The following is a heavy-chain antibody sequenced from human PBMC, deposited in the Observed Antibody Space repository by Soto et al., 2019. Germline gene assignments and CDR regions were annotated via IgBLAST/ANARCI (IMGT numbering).Heavy chain of an antibody. J-gene: IGHJ5*02. CDR2: VYHSGSS. V-gene: IGHV4-30-4*03. D-gene: IGHD2-2*01. Sequence: PSETLSLTSTVSGDSISGGASFWSWIRQPPGKGLEWIAHVYHSGSSYYNPSLKSRLTISVYTTKNQFSLQLKSMTAADTAVYHGAKLSCTSSTCYVPGWFDPWGQGSPVTVCS. CDR3: AKLSCTSSTCYVPGWFDP. CDR1: GDSISGGASF.